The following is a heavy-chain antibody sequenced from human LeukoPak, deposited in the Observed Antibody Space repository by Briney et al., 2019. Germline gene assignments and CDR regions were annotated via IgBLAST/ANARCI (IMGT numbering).Heavy chain of an antibody. Sequence: PGGSLRLSCAASGFTFSSYEVNWVRQAGGGGLECVSYISRSGSTIYYADSVKGRFTISRDNAKISLYLQMNSLRAEDTAVYYCAKTTTTVVTPEGFDYWGQGTLVTVSS. V-gene: IGHV3-48*03. J-gene: IGHJ4*02. CDR1: GFTFSSYE. D-gene: IGHD4-23*01. CDR3: AKTTTTVVTPEGFDY. CDR2: ISRSGSTI.